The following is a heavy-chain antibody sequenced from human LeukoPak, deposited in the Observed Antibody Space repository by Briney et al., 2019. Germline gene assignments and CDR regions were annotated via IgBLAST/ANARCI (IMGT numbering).Heavy chain of an antibody. V-gene: IGHV4-38-2*02. J-gene: IGHJ1*01. Sequence: KPSETLSLTCTVSGYSISSGYYWGWIRQPPGKGLEWIGSIYHSGSTYYNPSLKSRVTISVDTSKNQFSLKLSSVTAADTAVYYCASSIAHYDILTGYYTRQYFQHWGQGTLVTVSS. CDR1: GYSISSGYY. D-gene: IGHD3-9*01. CDR2: IYHSGST. CDR3: ASSIAHYDILTGYYTRQYFQH.